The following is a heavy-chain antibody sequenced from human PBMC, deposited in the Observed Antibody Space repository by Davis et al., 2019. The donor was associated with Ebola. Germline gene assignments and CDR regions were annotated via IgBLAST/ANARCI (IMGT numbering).Heavy chain of an antibody. CDR2: IYWDDDK. CDR3: AHTAYDFLSGSGYDKFDY. V-gene: IGHV2-5*02. D-gene: IGHD3-3*01. CDR1: GFSLSSPGVG. J-gene: IGHJ4*02. Sequence: SGSTLVKPTHPLTLTCTFSGFSLSSPGVGVGWIRQPPGKPLEWLALIYWDDDKRYRPSLKSRLTLSKDTSNNQVVLTMTNMDPVDTATYFCAHTAYDFLSGSGYDKFDYWSQGTLVTVSS.